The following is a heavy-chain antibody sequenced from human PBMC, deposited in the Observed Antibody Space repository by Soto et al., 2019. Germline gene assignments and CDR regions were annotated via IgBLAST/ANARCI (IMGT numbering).Heavy chain of an antibody. V-gene: IGHV3-53*01. D-gene: IGHD4-17*01. Sequence: EVQLVESGGGLIQPGGSLRLSCAASGFTVSSHYMSWVRQAPGKGLEWVSVIYSGGSTYYADSVKGRFTISRDNSKNALYLQMNSLRAEDTAVYYCARNYDLATVTTGYYYGMDVWGQGTTVTVSS. CDR3: ARNYDLATVTTGYYYGMDV. CDR1: GFTVSSHY. CDR2: IYSGGST. J-gene: IGHJ6*02.